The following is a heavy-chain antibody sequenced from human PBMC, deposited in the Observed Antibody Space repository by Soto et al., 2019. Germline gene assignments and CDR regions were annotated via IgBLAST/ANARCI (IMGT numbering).Heavy chain of an antibody. V-gene: IGHV3-23*01. CDR3: AKDIDLTIFGVVIPYPEYYYYYGMDV. CDR2: ISGSGGST. CDR1: GFTFSSYA. D-gene: IGHD3-3*01. J-gene: IGHJ6*02. Sequence: PGGSLRLSCAASGFTFSSYAMSWVRQAPGKGLEWVSAISGSGGSTYYADSVKGRFTISRDNSKNTLYLQMNSLRAEDTAVYYCAKDIDLTIFGVVIPYPEYYYYYGMDVWGQGTTVTVS.